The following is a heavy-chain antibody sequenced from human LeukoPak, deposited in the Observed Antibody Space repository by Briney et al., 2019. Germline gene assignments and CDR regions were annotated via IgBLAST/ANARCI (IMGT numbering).Heavy chain of an antibody. CDR2: ISSSSSYI. D-gene: IGHD4-17*01. CDR3: ARDDGDAIHAR. Sequence: GWSLRLSCAASGFTFSSYSMNWVRQAPGKGLEWVSSISSSSSYIYYADSVKGRFTISRDNAKNSLYLQMNSLRAEDTAVYYCARDDGDAIHARWGQGTLVTVSS. J-gene: IGHJ4*02. CDR1: GFTFSSYS. V-gene: IGHV3-21*01.